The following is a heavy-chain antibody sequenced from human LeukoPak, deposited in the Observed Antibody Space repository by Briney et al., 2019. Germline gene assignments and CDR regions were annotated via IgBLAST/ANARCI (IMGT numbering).Heavy chain of an antibody. CDR2: ISSSSSYI. J-gene: IGHJ4*02. V-gene: IGHV3-21*01. Sequence: PGGSLRLSCAASGFTFSSYSMNWVRQAPGKGLEWVSSISSSSSYIYYADSVKGRLTISRDNAKNSLYLQMNSLRAEDTAVYYCARVDSGYDYIYYWGQGTLVTVSS. D-gene: IGHD5-12*01. CDR1: GFTFSSYS. CDR3: ARVDSGYDYIYY.